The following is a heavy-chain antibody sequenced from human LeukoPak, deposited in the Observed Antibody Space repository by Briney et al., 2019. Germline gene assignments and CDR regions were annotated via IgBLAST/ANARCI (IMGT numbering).Heavy chain of an antibody. V-gene: IGHV1-2*02. J-gene: IGHJ4*02. CDR3: ARDQSGFLEWLLYPNYYFDY. Sequence: ASVKVSCKASGYTFTGYYMHWVRQAPGQGLEWMGWINPNSGGTNYAQKFQCRVTMTRDTSISTAYMELSRLRSDDTAVYYCARDQSGFLEWLLYPNYYFDYWGQGTLVTVSS. CDR2: INPNSGGT. D-gene: IGHD3-3*01. CDR1: GYTFTGYY.